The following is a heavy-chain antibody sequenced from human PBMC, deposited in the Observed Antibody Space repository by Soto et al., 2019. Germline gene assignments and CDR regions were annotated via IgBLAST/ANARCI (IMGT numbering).Heavy chain of an antibody. Sequence: PSETLSLTCTVSGGSFSGYYWSWIRQPPGKGLEWIGYIYYSGSTNYNPSLKSRVTISVDTSKNQFSLKLSSVTAADTAVYYCARQVGDILTGYYTAFDIRGQGTTVTVSS. J-gene: IGHJ3*02. CDR2: IYYSGST. D-gene: IGHD3-9*01. CDR3: ARQVGDILTGYYTAFDI. V-gene: IGHV4-59*08. CDR1: GGSFSGYY.